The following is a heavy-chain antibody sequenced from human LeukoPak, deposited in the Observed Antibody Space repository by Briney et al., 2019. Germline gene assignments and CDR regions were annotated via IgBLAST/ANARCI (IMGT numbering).Heavy chain of an antibody. Sequence: ASGKVSCKASGYTFTSYGISWVRQAPGQVLEWMGWISAYNGNTKYAQKFQGRVTMITDTSTSTDYMELSSLRSEDTAVYYCARDNSVGDIAWWFDPWGQGTLVTVSS. J-gene: IGHJ5*02. V-gene: IGHV1-18*01. CDR3: ARDNSVGDIAWWFDP. CDR2: ISAYNGNT. D-gene: IGHD3-10*01. CDR1: GYTFTSYG.